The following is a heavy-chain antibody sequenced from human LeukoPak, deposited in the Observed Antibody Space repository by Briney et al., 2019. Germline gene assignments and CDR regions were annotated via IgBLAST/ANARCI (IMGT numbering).Heavy chain of an antibody. J-gene: IGHJ6*03. CDR1: GYTFTSNG. CDR2: ISTYNGNT. CDR3: ARSTPNDYYYYYMDV. Sequence: ASLKVSCKTSGYTFTSNGISWVRQAPGQGLEWMGWISTYNGNTNYGQKFQGRVTMTTDTSTTTAYMELRSLRSDDTAVYYCARSTPNDYYYYYMDVWGKGTTVTISS. V-gene: IGHV1-18*01.